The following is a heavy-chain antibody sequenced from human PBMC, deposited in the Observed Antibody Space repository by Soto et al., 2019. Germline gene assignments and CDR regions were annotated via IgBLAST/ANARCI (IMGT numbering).Heavy chain of an antibody. CDR3: ARVERGTATTVVDAFDI. J-gene: IGHJ3*02. Sequence: SEPLSLICAVVGGTVKSVDYYWSMIRQPPGKGLEWIGEMSHSGGTHFNPSLKSRVTISVDTSKNQFSLKMSSVTAADTALYYCARVERGTATTVVDAFDIWGPGTMVTVSS. V-gene: IGHV4-34*08. D-gene: IGHD1-1*01. CDR2: MSHSGGT. CDR1: GGTVKSVDYY.